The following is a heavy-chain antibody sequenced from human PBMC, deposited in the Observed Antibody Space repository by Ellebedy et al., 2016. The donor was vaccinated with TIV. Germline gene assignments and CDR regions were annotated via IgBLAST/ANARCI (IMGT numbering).Heavy chain of an antibody. Sequence: GESLKISCAASGFPFSSYGLHWVRQAPGKGLEWVAVISNDGSKEYYADSVKGRFTISRDKSKNTNYLQMNSLRPEDTAVYYCAKDLGSYTSGWSSVYGVDVWGQGTTVTVSS. V-gene: IGHV3-30*18. J-gene: IGHJ6*02. CDR2: ISNDGSKE. CDR3: AKDLGSYTSGWSSVYGVDV. D-gene: IGHD6-19*01. CDR1: GFPFSSYG.